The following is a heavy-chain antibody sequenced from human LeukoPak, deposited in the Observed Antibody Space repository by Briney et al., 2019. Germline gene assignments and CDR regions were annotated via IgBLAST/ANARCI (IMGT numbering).Heavy chain of an antibody. CDR1: GDRVSSKRAA. D-gene: IGHD2-2*01. J-gene: IGHJ4*02. V-gene: IGHV6-1*01. CDR3: ARSSISLDY. CDR2: TYYMSKWYT. Sequence: SQTLSLTSAISGDRVSSKRAAWNCIRHSPSSGLGWLGRTYYMSKWYTEYDVYGKSRITIKPDTSKNQFSLQLHSVTPEDTAVYYCARSSISLDYWGQGTLVTVSS.